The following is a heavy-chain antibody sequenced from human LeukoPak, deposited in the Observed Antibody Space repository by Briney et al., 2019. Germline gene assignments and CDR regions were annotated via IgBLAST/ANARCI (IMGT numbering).Heavy chain of an antibody. D-gene: IGHD3-22*01. CDR2: INPSGGST. V-gene: IGHV1-46*01. J-gene: IGHJ4*02. CDR3: ARDRSPTYYDSSGYYY. Sequence: ASEKVSCKASGYTFTSYYMHWVRQAPGQGLEWMGIINPSGGSTSYAQKFQGRVTMTRDTSTSTVYMELSSLRSEDTAVYYCARDRSPTYYDSSGYYYWGQGTLVTVSS. CDR1: GYTFTSYY.